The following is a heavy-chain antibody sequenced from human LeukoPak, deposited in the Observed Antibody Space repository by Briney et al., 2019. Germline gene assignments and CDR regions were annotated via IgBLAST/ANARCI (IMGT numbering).Heavy chain of an antibody. D-gene: IGHD3-10*01. CDR3: ARGGSGRPNWFDP. V-gene: IGHV1-3*01. CDR2: INAGNGNT. Sequence: ASVKVSCKASGYTFTSHAMHWVRQAPGQRLEGMGWINAGNGNTKYSQKFQGRVTITRDTSASTAYMELSSLRSEDTAVYYCARGGSGRPNWFDPWGQGTLVTVSS. J-gene: IGHJ5*02. CDR1: GYTFTSHA.